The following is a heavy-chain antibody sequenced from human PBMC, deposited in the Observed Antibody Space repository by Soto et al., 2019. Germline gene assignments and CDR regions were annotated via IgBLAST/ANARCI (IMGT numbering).Heavy chain of an antibody. CDR3: ARGAMIVVVAYMDV. CDR2: ISSSSSYI. V-gene: IGHV3-21*01. J-gene: IGHJ6*03. Sequence: GGSLRLSCAASGFTFSSYSMNWVRQAPGKGLEWVSSISSSSSYIYYADSVKGRFTISRDNAKNSLYLQMNSLRAEDTAVYYCARGAMIVVVAYMDVWGKGTTVTVSS. D-gene: IGHD3-22*01. CDR1: GFTFSSYS.